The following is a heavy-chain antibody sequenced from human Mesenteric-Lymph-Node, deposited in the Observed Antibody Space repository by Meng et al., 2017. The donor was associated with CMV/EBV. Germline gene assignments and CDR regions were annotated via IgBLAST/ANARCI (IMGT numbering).Heavy chain of an antibody. V-gene: IGHV3-48*04. J-gene: IGHJ4*02. CDR1: GFTFSSYW. D-gene: IGHD4-23*01. CDR2: ISSSSSTI. CDR3: ARETMVVTGGLDY. Sequence: GESLKISCAASGFTFSSYWMSWVRQAPGKGLEWVSYISSSSSTIYYADSVKGRFTISRDNAKNSLYLQMNSLRAEDTAVYYCARETMVVTGGLDYWGQGTLVTVSS.